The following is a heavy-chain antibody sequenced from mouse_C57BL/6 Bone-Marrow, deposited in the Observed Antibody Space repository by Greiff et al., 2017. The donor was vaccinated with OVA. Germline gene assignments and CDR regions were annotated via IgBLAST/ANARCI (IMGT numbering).Heavy chain of an antibody. J-gene: IGHJ1*03. Sequence: EVKLVESGGDLVKPGGSLKLSCAASGFTFSSYGMSWVRQTPDKRLEWVATISSGGSYTYYPDSVKGRFTISRDNAKNTLYLQMSSLKSEDTAMYYCARPQDYYGSSYWYFDVWGTGTTVTVSS. V-gene: IGHV5-6*01. CDR3: ARPQDYYGSSYWYFDV. D-gene: IGHD1-1*01. CDR2: ISSGGSYT. CDR1: GFTFSSYG.